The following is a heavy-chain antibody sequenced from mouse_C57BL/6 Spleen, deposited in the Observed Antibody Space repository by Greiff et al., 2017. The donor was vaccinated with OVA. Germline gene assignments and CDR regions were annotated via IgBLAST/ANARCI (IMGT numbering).Heavy chain of an antibody. V-gene: IGHV1-80*01. CDR1: GYAFSSYW. J-gene: IGHJ2*01. D-gene: IGHD2-5*01. CDR3: ARSNYSNDYFED. CDR2: IYPGDGDT. Sequence: QVQLQQSGAELVKPGASVKISCKASGYAFSSYWMNWVKQRPGKGLEWIGQIYPGDGDTNYNGKFKGKATLTADKSSSTAYMQLSSLTSEDSAVYFCARSNYSNDYFEDWGQGTTLTVSS.